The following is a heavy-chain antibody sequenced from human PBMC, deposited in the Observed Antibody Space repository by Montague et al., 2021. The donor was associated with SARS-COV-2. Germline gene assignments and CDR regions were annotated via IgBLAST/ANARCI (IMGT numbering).Heavy chain of an antibody. V-gene: IGHV4-31*03. CDR2: IYYSGST. J-gene: IGHJ3*02. CDR1: GGSISSGGYY. Sequence: TLSLTCTVSGGSISSGGYYWSWIRQHPGEGLGWIGYIYYSGSTYYNPSLKSRVTISVDTSKNQFSLKLSSVTAADTAVYYCARVQGITMIVVVIGAFDIWGQGTMVTVSS. D-gene: IGHD3-22*01. CDR3: ARVQGITMIVVVIGAFDI.